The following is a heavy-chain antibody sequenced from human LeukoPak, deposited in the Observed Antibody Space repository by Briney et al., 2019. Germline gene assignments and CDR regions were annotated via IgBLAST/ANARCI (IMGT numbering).Heavy chain of an antibody. V-gene: IGHV1-18*01. D-gene: IGHD4-17*01. Sequence: ASVKVSCKASGYTFTSYDISWVRQAPGQGLEWMGWISAYNGNTNYAQKLQGRVTMTTDTSTSTAYMELRSLRSDDTAVYYCASYGDYDGVVGAFDIWGQGTMVTVSS. CDR3: ASYGDYDGVVGAFDI. CDR1: GYTFTSYD. J-gene: IGHJ3*02. CDR2: ISAYNGNT.